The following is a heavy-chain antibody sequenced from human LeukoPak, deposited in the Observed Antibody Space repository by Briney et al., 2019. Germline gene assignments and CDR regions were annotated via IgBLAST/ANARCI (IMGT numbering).Heavy chain of an antibody. CDR2: IYYSGST. CDR1: GGSISSYY. Sequence: SETLSLTCTVSGGSISSYYWSWIRQPPGKGLEWIGYIYYSGSTNYNPSLKSRVTISVDTSKNQFSLKLSSVTAADTAVYYCAKEKHIVVVTASFDYWGQGTLVTVSS. CDR3: AKEKHIVVVTASFDY. D-gene: IGHD2-21*02. V-gene: IGHV4-59*12. J-gene: IGHJ4*02.